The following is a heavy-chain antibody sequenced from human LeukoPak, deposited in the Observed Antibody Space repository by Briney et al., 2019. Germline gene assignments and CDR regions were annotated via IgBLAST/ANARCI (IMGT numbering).Heavy chain of an antibody. CDR1: GGSISTYY. Sequence: SETLSLTCNVSGGSISTYYWSWIRKPPGKKLEWIGHIYSSGTTNYNPSLKSRVSISTDTSKNQFSLQVSSVTAADTAVYYCARGSGPYHYYVIDVWGQGTTVTVSS. J-gene: IGHJ6*02. CDR3: ARGSGPYHYYVIDV. CDR2: IYSSGTT. V-gene: IGHV4-59*01. D-gene: IGHD7-27*01.